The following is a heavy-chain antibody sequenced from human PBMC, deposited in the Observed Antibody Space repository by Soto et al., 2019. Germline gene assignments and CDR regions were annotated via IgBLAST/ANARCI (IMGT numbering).Heavy chain of an antibody. Sequence: QVQLVQSGAEVKKPGSAVKVSCKASGGTFSSYAISWVRQAPGQGLEWMGGSIPIFGTANYAQKFQGRVTSTADESRSKAYMELSSLRSEDTAVYYCARGAAAAGLGGYFQHWGQGTLVTVSS. D-gene: IGHD6-13*01. CDR1: GGTFSSYA. CDR3: ARGAAAAGLGGYFQH. V-gene: IGHV1-69*01. J-gene: IGHJ1*01. CDR2: SIPIFGTA.